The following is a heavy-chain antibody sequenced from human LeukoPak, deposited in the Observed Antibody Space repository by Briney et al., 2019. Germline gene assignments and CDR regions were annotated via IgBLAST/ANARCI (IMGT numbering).Heavy chain of an antibody. Sequence: SESLSLTCTVSGGSISSYYWSWIRQPPGKGLEWIGYIYYSGSTNYNPSLKSRVTISVDTSKNQFSLKLSSVTAADTAVYYCARDRRITMVRGPPAWFDPWGQGTLVTVSS. V-gene: IGHV4-59*01. D-gene: IGHD3-10*01. CDR1: GGSISSYY. J-gene: IGHJ5*02. CDR3: ARDRRITMVRGPPAWFDP. CDR2: IYYSGST.